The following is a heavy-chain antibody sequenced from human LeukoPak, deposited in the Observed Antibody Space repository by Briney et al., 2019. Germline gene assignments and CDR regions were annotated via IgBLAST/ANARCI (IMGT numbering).Heavy chain of an antibody. CDR1: GASISPYY. Sequence: SETLSLTCTVSGASISPYYWSWLRQPPGEGLEWIGYIYYSVSTNYSPSLKTRVTISVDTSRNQFSLKLSSVTAADTAVYYCARHGRTYYDSSGFYLEEDWFDPWGQGTLVTVSS. D-gene: IGHD3-22*01. J-gene: IGHJ5*02. CDR3: ARHGRTYYDSSGFYLEEDWFDP. V-gene: IGHV4-59*08. CDR2: IYYSVST.